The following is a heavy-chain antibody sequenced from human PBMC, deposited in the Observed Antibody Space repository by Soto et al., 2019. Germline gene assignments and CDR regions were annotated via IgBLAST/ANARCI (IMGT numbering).Heavy chain of an antibody. D-gene: IGHD6-6*01. CDR1: GFSLSTDDVG. J-gene: IGHJ4*02. V-gene: IGHV2-5*02. Sequence: DSGPTLVNPTQTLTLTCTFSGFSLSTDDVGVGWIRQPPGKALDWLAVIYWDDDKRYSPSLKSRLTITKDTSKNQVLLTMTNMDPVDTATYFCARSKYSISSFDYWGQGALATVSS. CDR3: ARSKYSISSFDY. CDR2: IYWDDDK.